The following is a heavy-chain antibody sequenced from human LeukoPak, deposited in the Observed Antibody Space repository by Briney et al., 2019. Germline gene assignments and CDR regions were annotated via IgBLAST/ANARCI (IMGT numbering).Heavy chain of an antibody. D-gene: IGHD1-26*01. V-gene: IGHV5-51*01. CDR1: GYSFTNYW. Sequence: GESLKISCKASGYSFTNYWIGWVRQMPGKGLEWMGIIYPGDSDTRYSPSFQGQATISADKSISTAYLQWSSLTASDTAMYYCARPAYSGRSDGFDIWGQGTMVTVSS. CDR3: ARPAYSGRSDGFDI. J-gene: IGHJ3*02. CDR2: IYPGDSDT.